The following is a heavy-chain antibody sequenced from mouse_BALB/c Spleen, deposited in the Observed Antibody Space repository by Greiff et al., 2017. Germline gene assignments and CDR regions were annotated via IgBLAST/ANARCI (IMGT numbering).Heavy chain of an antibody. J-gene: IGHJ3*01. CDR3: ARDRGLRRSWFAY. D-gene: IGHD2-4*01. CDR2: ISDGGSYT. CDR1: GFTFSDYY. V-gene: IGHV5-4*02. Sequence: EVQGVESGGGLVKPGGSLKLSCAASGFTFSDYYMYWVRQTPEKRLEWVATISDGGSYTYYPDSVKGRFTISRDNAKNNLYLQMSSLKSEDTAMYYCARDRGLRRSWFAYWGQGTLVTVSA.